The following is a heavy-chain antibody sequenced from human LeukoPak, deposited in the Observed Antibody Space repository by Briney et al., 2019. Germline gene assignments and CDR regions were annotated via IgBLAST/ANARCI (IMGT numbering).Heavy chain of an antibody. Sequence: ASVKVSCKASGYTFTGYYMHWVRQAPGQGLEWMGWMNPNTGNTGYAQKFQGRVTMTRNTSISTAYLELRSLRSDDTAVYYCASLAGSGYYGDGFDIWGQGTMVTVSS. CDR3: ASLAGSGYYGDGFDI. D-gene: IGHD5-18*01. V-gene: IGHV1-8*02. CDR2: MNPNTGNT. CDR1: GYTFTGYY. J-gene: IGHJ3*02.